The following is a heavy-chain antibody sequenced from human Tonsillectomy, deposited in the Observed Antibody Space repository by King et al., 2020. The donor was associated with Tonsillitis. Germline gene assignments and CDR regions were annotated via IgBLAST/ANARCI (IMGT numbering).Heavy chain of an antibody. Sequence: VQLVESGGGLVQPGGSLRLSCAASGFTFSNYAMSWVRQSPGQGLEWVSGISGGGGSTIYADPVKGRFTISRDNSKTTLYLQMNSLRAEDTAVYYCAKGNVEVVEAAPYHWGQGTLVTVSS. J-gene: IGHJ5*02. V-gene: IGHV3-23*04. D-gene: IGHD2-15*01. CDR2: ISGGGGST. CDR1: GFTFSNYA. CDR3: AKGNVEVVEAAPYH.